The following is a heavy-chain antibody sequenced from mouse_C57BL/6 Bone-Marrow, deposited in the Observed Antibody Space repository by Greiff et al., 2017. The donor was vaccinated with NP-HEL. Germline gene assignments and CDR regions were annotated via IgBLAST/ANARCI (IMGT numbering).Heavy chain of an antibody. D-gene: IGHD1-1*01. Sequence: VMLVESGPGLVAPSQSLSITCTVSGFSLTSYGVDWVRQPPGKGLEWLGVIWGGGSTNYNSALMSRLSISKDNSKGQVFLKMNSLQTDDTAMYYCAKHGGYYGSSLYWYFDVWGTGTTVTVSS. J-gene: IGHJ1*03. CDR1: GFSLTSYG. CDR2: IWGGGST. CDR3: AKHGGYYGSSLYWYFDV. V-gene: IGHV2-9*01.